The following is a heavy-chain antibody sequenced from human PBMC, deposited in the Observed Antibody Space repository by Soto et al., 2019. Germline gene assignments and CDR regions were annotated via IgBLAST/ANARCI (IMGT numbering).Heavy chain of an antibody. CDR1: GFSLSTSGVSGVG. V-gene: IGHV2-5*02. Sequence: SGPTLVHPKQTLTLTCTFSGFSLSTSGVSGVGVGWIRQPPGKALEWLALIFWDDDKRYSPSLKSRLTISKDTSKNQVVLTMTNMDPVDTATYYCAHRPGYNYGIVQPQFDYWGQGILVTVSS. CDR2: IFWDDDK. D-gene: IGHD5-18*01. J-gene: IGHJ4*02. CDR3: AHRPGYNYGIVQPQFDY.